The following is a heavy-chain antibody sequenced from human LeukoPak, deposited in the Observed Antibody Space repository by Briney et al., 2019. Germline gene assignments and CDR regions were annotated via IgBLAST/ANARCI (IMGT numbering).Heavy chain of an antibody. Sequence: SETLSLTCTVSGGSISSSSYYWGWIRQPPGKGLEWIASIFYSGSTYYNPSLKSRVTISVDTSKNQFSLKLSSVTAADTAVYYCARYGPGGYGHTNWFDPWGQGTLVTVSS. J-gene: IGHJ5*02. CDR1: GGSISSSSYY. V-gene: IGHV4-39*07. D-gene: IGHD5-12*01. CDR3: ARYGPGGYGHTNWFDP. CDR2: IFYSGST.